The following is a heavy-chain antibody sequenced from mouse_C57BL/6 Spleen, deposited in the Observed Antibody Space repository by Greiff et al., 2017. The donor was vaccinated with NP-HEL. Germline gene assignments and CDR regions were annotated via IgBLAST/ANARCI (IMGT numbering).Heavy chain of an antibody. CDR1: GYTFTSYW. J-gene: IGHJ1*03. V-gene: IGHV1-64*01. Sequence: QVQLQQPGAELVKPGASVKLSCKASGYTFTSYWMHWVKQRPGQGLEWIGMIHPNSGSTNYNEKFKSKATLTVDKSSSTAYMQLSSLTSEDSAVYYCARVGNYVRYFDVWGTGTTVTVSS. CDR3: ARVGNYVRYFDV. D-gene: IGHD2-1*01. CDR2: IHPNSGST.